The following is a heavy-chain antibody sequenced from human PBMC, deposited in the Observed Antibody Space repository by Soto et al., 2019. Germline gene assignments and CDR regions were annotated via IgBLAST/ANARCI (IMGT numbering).Heavy chain of an antibody. CDR3: ARHPTPPTVTIFGVVIRALYFDY. CDR2: IYYSGST. Sequence: PSETLSLTCTVSGGSISSSSYYWGWIRQPPGKGLEWIGSIYYSGSTYYNPSLKSRVTISVDTSKNQFSLKLSSVTAADTAVYYCARHPTPPTVTIFGVVIRALYFDYWGQGTLVTVSS. V-gene: IGHV4-39*01. D-gene: IGHD3-3*01. J-gene: IGHJ4*02. CDR1: GGSISSSSYY.